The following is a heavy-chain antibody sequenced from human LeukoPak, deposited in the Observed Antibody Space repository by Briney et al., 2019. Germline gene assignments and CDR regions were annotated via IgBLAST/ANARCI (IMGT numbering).Heavy chain of an antibody. J-gene: IGHJ6*02. V-gene: IGHV4-59*01. Sequence: SETLSLTCTVSDGSIRSYYWSWIRQPPGKGLEWIGYIYFSGITNYNPSLRSRVTISIDTSKNQFSLKLSSVTAADTAVYYCASRAYPCYYGVDVWGQGTTVTVSS. CDR3: ASRAYPCYYGVDV. CDR1: DGSIRSYY. CDR2: IYFSGIT.